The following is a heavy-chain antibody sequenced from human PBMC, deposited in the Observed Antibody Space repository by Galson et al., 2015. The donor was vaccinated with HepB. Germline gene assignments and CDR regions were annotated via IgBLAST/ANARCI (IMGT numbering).Heavy chain of an antibody. CDR2: IKQDGSEE. CDR3: ARGDGSIWYSY. CDR1: GFTFSSYW. D-gene: IGHD6-13*01. J-gene: IGHJ4*02. V-gene: IGHV3-7*03. Sequence: SLRLSCAASGFTFSSYWMNWVRQAPGKGLEWVAAIKQDGSEEYYVDSVKGRFTISGDNAKNSLDLQMNSLRADDTAVYYCARGDGSIWYSYWGQGILVTVSS.